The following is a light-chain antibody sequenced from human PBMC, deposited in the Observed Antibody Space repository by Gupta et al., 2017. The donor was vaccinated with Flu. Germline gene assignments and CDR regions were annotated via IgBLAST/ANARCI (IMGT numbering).Light chain of an antibody. CDR2: INN. Sequence: QSVLTQPPSASGTPGQRVTIACSGSSSNIGSNTVNWYQQLPGTAPKLLIFINNQRPSGVPDRFSCSKSGTSASLAITVLQSEDEADYYCAAWDDSLNSWVFGGGTKLTVL. CDR1: SSNIGSNT. CDR3: AAWDDSLNSWV. J-gene: IGLJ3*02. V-gene: IGLV1-44*01.